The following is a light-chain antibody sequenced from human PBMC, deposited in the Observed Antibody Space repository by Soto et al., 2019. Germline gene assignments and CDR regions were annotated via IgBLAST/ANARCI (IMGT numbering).Light chain of an antibody. V-gene: IGKV3-20*01. CDR3: QQYDSSPYT. J-gene: IGKJ2*01. Sequence: EIVLTQSPGTLSLSPGERATLSCRASQRVSSNYLAWYQQKSGQPPRLLIYGASNRATGIPDRFSGRGSGTDFARTVSRLEPEDFAVYYCQQYDSSPYTFGQGTKVEIK. CDR1: QRVSSNY. CDR2: GAS.